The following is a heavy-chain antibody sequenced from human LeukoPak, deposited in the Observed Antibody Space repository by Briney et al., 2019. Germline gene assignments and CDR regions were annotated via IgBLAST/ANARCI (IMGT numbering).Heavy chain of an antibody. D-gene: IGHD3-3*01. CDR2: ISYDGSNK. V-gene: IGHV3-30-3*01. J-gene: IGHJ4*02. Sequence: PGRSLRLSCAASGFTFSSYAMHWVRQAPGKGLEWVAVISYDGSNKYYADSVKGRFTISRDNSKNTLYLQMNSLRAEDTAVYYCARAHYDFWSGYCDYWGQGTLVTVSS. CDR3: ARAHYDFWSGYCDY. CDR1: GFTFSSYA.